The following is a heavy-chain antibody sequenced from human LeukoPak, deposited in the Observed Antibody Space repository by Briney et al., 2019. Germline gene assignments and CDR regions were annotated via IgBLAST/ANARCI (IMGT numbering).Heavy chain of an antibody. CDR3: ARAGSKYSGYELCDY. CDR1: GFTFSSYA. D-gene: IGHD5-12*01. CDR2: ISGSGGST. Sequence: PGVSLRLSCAASGFTFSSYAMSWVRQAPGKGLEWVSAISGSGGSTYYADSVKRRFTISRDNAKNSLYLQMNSLRAEDTAVYYCARAGSKYSGYELCDYWGQGTLVTVSS. J-gene: IGHJ4*02. V-gene: IGHV3-23*01.